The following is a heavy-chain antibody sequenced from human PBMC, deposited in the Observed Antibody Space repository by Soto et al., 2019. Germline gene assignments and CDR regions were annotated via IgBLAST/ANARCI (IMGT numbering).Heavy chain of an antibody. Sequence: GGSLRLSCAASGFTFSSYWMSWVRQAPGKGLEWVANIKQDGSEKYYVDSVKGRFTISRDNAKNSLYLQMNSLRAEDTAVYYCAKTPSYGDYGFDYWGQGTLVTVSS. V-gene: IGHV3-7*01. CDR3: AKTPSYGDYGFDY. CDR2: IKQDGSEK. D-gene: IGHD4-17*01. CDR1: GFTFSSYW. J-gene: IGHJ4*02.